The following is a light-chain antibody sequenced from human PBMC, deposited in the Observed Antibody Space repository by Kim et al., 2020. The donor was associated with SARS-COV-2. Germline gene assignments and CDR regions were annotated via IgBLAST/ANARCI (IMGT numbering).Light chain of an antibody. CDR1: SLRRYY. CDR2: GGN. Sequence: ALGQTVRITCQGDSLRRYYASWYQQKAGQAPVLVIYGGNNRPSGIPDRLSGSSSGNTASLTITGALAEDEADYYCNSRDSSGNHYVFGTGTKVTVL. CDR3: NSRDSSGNHYV. V-gene: IGLV3-19*01. J-gene: IGLJ1*01.